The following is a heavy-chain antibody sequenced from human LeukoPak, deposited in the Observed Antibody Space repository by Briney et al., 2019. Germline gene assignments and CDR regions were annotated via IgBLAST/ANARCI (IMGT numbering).Heavy chain of an antibody. V-gene: IGHV3-33*06. CDR2: IWYDGSNK. D-gene: IGHD3-22*01. J-gene: IGHJ4*02. Sequence: GRSLRLSCAASGFPFSTYGMHWVRQAPGRGLEWVAFIWYDGSNKYYADSVKGRFTISRDNSKNTLYLQMNSLRVEDTAVYYCGKDFSYYDSSGSGPDYWGQGTLATVSS. CDR1: GFPFSTYG. CDR3: GKDFSYYDSSGSGPDY.